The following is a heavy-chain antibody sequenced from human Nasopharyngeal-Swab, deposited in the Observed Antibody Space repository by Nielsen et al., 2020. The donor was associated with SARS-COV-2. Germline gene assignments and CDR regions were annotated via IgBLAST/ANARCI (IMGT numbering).Heavy chain of an antibody. D-gene: IGHD3-10*01. V-gene: IGHV4-34*01. CDR1: GGSFSGYY. CDR3: ARDITQLRWFGESRAFDI. CDR2: INHSGST. J-gene: IGHJ3*02. Sequence: SETLSLTCAVYGGSFSGYYWTRIRQPPGKGLEWIGEINHSGSTNYNPSLKSRVTISVDTSKNQFSLKLSSVTAADTAVYFCARDITQLRWFGESRAFDIWGQGTKVTVSS.